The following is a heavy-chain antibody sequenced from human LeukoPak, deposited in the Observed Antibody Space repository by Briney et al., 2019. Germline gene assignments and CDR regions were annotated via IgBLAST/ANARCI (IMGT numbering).Heavy chain of an antibody. Sequence: PSETLSLTCTVSGGSISSYYWSWIRQPPGKGLEWIGHIHNSGNTNYNPSLKSRVTLSVDTSKNQFSLKLSSVTAADTAVYYCARDSGYYDSSGYYPLGAFDIWGQGTMVTVSS. CDR3: ARDSGYYDSSGYYPLGAFDI. D-gene: IGHD3-22*01. CDR2: IHNSGNT. V-gene: IGHV4-59*01. J-gene: IGHJ3*02. CDR1: GGSISSYY.